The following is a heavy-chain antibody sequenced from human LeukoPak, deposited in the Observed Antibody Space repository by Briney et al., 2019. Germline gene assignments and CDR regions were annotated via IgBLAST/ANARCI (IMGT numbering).Heavy chain of an antibody. V-gene: IGHV4-38-2*02. Sequence: SETLSLTCTVSGYSISSGSYWGWIRQPPGKGLEWIGSIYHSGSTNYNPSLKSRVTISVDTSKNQFSLKLSSVTAADTAVYYCARGRGDWLLFGWFDPWGQGTLVTVSS. CDR2: IYHSGST. CDR1: GYSISSGSY. D-gene: IGHD3-9*01. CDR3: ARGRGDWLLFGWFDP. J-gene: IGHJ5*02.